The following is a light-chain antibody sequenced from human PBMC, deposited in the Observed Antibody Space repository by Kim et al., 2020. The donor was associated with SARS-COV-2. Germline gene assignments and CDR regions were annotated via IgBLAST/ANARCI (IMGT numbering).Light chain of an antibody. CDR1: QSISSW. V-gene: IGKV1-5*01. Sequence: DIQMTQSPSTLSASIGDRVTITCRASQSISSWLAWYQQKPGKAPKLLIYDASSLESGVPSRFSGSGSGTEFTLTISSLQPDDFATYHCQQYKSYTFGQGNKLEI. CDR3: QQYKSYT. CDR2: DAS. J-gene: IGKJ2*01.